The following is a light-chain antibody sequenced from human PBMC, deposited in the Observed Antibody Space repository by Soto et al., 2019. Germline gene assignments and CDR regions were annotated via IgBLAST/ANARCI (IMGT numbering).Light chain of an antibody. V-gene: IGKV3-20*01. CDR2: GAS. Sequence: IVLTQSPGTLSLSPGERATLSCRASLSVSSNFLAWYQQKPGQAPKLLISGASSRATGIPDRFSGSGSGTDFTLTISRLEPEDFALYSCQQYGSSPGTFGQGTRLEI. CDR1: LSVSSNF. CDR3: QQYGSSPGT. J-gene: IGKJ5*01.